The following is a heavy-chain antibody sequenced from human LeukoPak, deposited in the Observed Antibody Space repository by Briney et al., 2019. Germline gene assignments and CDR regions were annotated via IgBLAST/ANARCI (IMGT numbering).Heavy chain of an antibody. Sequence: GGSLRLSCAASGFTFSNYAMTWVRSAPGKGLEWVSSVSGGLHNTYYADSVKGRFTISRDNSKSTLYLQMDSLRAEDTAVYYCAKGPEAEYKCGWYPHYFDYWGQGTLVTVSS. CDR1: GFTFSNYA. J-gene: IGHJ4*02. D-gene: IGHD6-19*01. CDR3: AKGPEAEYKCGWYPHYFDY. CDR2: VSGGLHNT. V-gene: IGHV3-23*01.